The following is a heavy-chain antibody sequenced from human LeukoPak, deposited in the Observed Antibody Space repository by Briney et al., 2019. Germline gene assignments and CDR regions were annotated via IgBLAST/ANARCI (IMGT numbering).Heavy chain of an antibody. CDR2: IRSKAYGGTT. Sequence: GGSLRLSCTASGFTFGDYAMSWVRQAPGKGLEWVGFIRSKAYGGTTEYAASVKGRFTISRDDSKSIAYLQMNSLKTEDTAVYYCTRDPNAYDFWSGYYGDYWGQGTLVTVS. D-gene: IGHD3-3*01. CDR1: GFTFGDYA. CDR3: TRDPNAYDFWSGYYGDY. V-gene: IGHV3-49*04. J-gene: IGHJ4*02.